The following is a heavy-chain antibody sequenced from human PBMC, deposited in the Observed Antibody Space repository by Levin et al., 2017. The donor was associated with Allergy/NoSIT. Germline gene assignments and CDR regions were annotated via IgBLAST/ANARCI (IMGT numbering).Heavy chain of an antibody. CDR3: ARDWSAAESNDY. J-gene: IGHJ4*02. D-gene: IGHD6-13*01. CDR2: ISYDGSNK. CDR1: GFTFSSYA. V-gene: IGHV3-30-3*01. Sequence: QAGGSLRLSCAASGFTFSSYAMHWVRQAPGKGLEWVAVISYDGSNKYYADSVKGRFTISRDNSKNTLYLQINSLRAEDTAVYYCARDWSAAESNDYWGQGTLVTVSS.